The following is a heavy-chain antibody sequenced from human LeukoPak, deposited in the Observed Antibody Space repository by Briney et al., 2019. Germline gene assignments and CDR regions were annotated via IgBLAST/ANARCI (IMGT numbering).Heavy chain of an antibody. V-gene: IGHV3-30*03. CDR2: VSYDGSNK. Sequence: PGRSLRLSCAASGFTFSNSDMHWVRQAPGKGLEWVAVVSYDGSNKYYADSVKGRFTISRDNADNTLYLQLNSLRAEDTAVYYCARVSFCPRCHFDYWGQGTLVTVSS. D-gene: IGHD2/OR15-2a*01. CDR3: ARVSFCPRCHFDY. CDR1: GFTFSNSD. J-gene: IGHJ4*02.